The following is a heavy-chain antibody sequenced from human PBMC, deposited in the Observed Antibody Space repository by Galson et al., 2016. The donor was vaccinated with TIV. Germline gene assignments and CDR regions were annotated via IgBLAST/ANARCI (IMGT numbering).Heavy chain of an antibody. D-gene: IGHD2-2*01. CDR1: GDSVSSDSAA. J-gene: IGHJ3*02. CDR3: TRAAGKNGASCYATCETFDI. Sequence: CAISGDSVSSDSAAWNWVRQSPSRGLEWLGRTYYRSRWYYDYKVSVKSRITINPDTSKNQFSLQLNSVTPEDTAVYYCTRAAGKNGASCYATCETFDIWGQATMFTVSS. V-gene: IGHV6-1*01. CDR2: TYYRSRWYY.